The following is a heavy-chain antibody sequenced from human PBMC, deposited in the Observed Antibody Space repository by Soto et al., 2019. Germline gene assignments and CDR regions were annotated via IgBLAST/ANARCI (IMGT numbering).Heavy chain of an antibody. Sequence: QVRLQQWGAGLVRPSETLSLTCAVYGGSFNNYCWSWIRQPPGKGLEWIGEVCPGRETNYDPSLKREVIIAVDGSKKQLPLRLTSVTVADTAVYYCARGDYGQYDAYNWFDPWGQGNLVIVAS. V-gene: IGHV4-34*02. CDR1: GGSFNNYC. J-gene: IGHJ5*02. CDR2: VCPGRET. D-gene: IGHD3-10*01. CDR3: ARGDYGQYDAYNWFDP.